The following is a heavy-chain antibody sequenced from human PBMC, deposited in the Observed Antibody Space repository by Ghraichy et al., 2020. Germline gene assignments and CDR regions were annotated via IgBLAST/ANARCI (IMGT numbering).Heavy chain of an antibody. CDR3: ARDPGGGMEDAFDI. CDR1: GYTFTGYY. CDR2: INPKSGGT. Sequence: ASVKVSCKASGYTFTGYYMHWVRQAPGQGLEWMGWINPKSGGTNYAQKFQGRVTMTRDTSISTAYLELSRLRSDDTAVYYCARDPGGGMEDAFDIWGQGTMVTVSS. V-gene: IGHV1-2*02. D-gene: IGHD3-16*01. J-gene: IGHJ3*02.